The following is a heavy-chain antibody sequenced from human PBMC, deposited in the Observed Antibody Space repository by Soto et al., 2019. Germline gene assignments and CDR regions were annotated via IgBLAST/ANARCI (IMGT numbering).Heavy chain of an antibody. CDR3: ARGPGSGSYLYLRNWYDP. V-gene: IGHV4-34*01. J-gene: IGHJ5*02. CDR1: GGSFSGYY. D-gene: IGHD3-10*01. CDR2: INHSGST. Sequence: SETLSLTCAVYGGSFSGYYWSWIRQPPGKGLEWIGEINHSGSTNYNPSLKSRVTISVDTSKNQFSLKLSSVTAADTAVYYCARGPGSGSYLYLRNWYDPWGQGTLVTVSS.